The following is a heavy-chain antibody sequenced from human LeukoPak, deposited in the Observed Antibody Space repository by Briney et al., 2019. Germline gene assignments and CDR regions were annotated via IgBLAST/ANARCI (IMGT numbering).Heavy chain of an antibody. Sequence: GGSLRLSCAASGFTFSSYGMHWVRQAPGKGLEWVAVIWYGGSNKYYADSVKGRFTISRDNSKNTLYLQMNSLRAEDTAVYYCARASEYYYGSGSYTWFDPWGQGTLVTVSS. CDR1: GFTFSSYG. D-gene: IGHD3-10*01. CDR2: IWYGGSNK. V-gene: IGHV3-33*01. CDR3: ARASEYYYGSGSYTWFDP. J-gene: IGHJ5*02.